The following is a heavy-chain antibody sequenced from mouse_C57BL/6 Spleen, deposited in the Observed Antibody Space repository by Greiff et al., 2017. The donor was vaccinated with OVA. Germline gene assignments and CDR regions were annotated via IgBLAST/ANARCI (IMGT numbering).Heavy chain of an antibody. Sequence: VQLQESGPGLVQPSQSLSITCTVSGFSLTSYGVHWVRQSPGKGLEWLGVIWSGGSTDYNAAFISRLSISKDNSKSQVFFKMNSLQADDTAIYYCARSLYGNYRYYAMDYWGQGTSVTVSS. J-gene: IGHJ4*01. CDR1: GFSLTSYG. CDR3: ARSLYGNYRYYAMDY. V-gene: IGHV2-2*01. CDR2: IWSGGST. D-gene: IGHD2-1*01.